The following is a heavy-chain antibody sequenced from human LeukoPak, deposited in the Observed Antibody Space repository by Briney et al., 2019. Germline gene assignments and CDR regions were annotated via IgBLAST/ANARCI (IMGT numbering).Heavy chain of an antibody. CDR2: IPYDGSNK. CDR3: AKPFDDCSSTSCRDY. V-gene: IGHV3-30*18. J-gene: IGHJ4*02. D-gene: IGHD2-2*01. Sequence: GRSLRLSCAASGFTFSSYGMHCVRQAPGKGLEWVAVIPYDGSNKYYADSVKGRFTISRDNSKNTLYLQMNSLRAEDTAVYYCAKPFDDCSSTSCRDYWGQGTLVTVSS. CDR1: GFTFSSYG.